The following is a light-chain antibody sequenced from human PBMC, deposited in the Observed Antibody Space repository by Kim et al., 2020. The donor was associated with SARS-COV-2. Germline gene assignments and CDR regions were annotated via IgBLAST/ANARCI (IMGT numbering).Light chain of an antibody. J-gene: IGLJ2*01. Sequence: SYELTQPPSASVSPGQTVSISCSGERSGDKNAFWYQQRSGQSPVLVIYQGDKKPSAIPARFSVFLSENTTTLTISGTQPMDGADYYCQAWDSSTAIFGGG. CDR2: QGD. CDR3: QAWDSSTAI. V-gene: IGLV3-1*01. CDR1: RSGDKN.